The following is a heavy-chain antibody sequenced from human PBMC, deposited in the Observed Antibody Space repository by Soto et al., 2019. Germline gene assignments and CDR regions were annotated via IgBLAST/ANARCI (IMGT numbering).Heavy chain of an antibody. CDR3: ARTYSSSWSPFEY. V-gene: IGHV4-34*01. Sequence: QVQLQQWGAGLLKPSETLSLTCAVYGGSFSGYYWSWIRQPPGKGLEWIGEINHSGGTNYNPSLKSRVTISVDTFKNQFSLKLTSVTAADTAVYYCARTYSSSWSPFEYWGQGTLVTVSS. J-gene: IGHJ4*02. D-gene: IGHD6-13*01. CDR2: INHSGGT. CDR1: GGSFSGYY.